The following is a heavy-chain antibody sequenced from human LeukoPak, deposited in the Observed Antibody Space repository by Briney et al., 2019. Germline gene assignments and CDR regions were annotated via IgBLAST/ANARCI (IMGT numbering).Heavy chain of an antibody. CDR1: VGTFSSYA. J-gene: IGHJ6*03. CDR3: ARIELKPTVTYYYYYYMDV. V-gene: IGHV1-69*13. CDR2: IIPIFGTA. Sequence: GASVKVSCKASVGTFSSYAISWVRQAPGQGLEWMGGIIPIFGTANYAQKFQGRVTITADESTSTAYMELSSLRSEDTAVYYCARIELKPTVTYYYYYYMDVWGKGTTVTVSS. D-gene: IGHD4-17*01.